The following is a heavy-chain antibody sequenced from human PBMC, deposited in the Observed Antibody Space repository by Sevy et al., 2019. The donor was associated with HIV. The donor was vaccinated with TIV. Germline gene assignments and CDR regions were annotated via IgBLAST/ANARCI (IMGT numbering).Heavy chain of an antibody. CDR2: IKGDGSDK. CDR3: AHETFGRFES. CDR1: GFAFSANW. V-gene: IGHV3-7*01. D-gene: IGHD3-16*01. Sequence: GGSLRLSCAASGFAFSANWMNWVRQAPGKGLEWVANIKGDGSDKHYVDSVEGRFTISRDNAKNLLYLQMYSLRVEDTAVYYCAHETFGRFESWGQGTLVTVS. J-gene: IGHJ4*02.